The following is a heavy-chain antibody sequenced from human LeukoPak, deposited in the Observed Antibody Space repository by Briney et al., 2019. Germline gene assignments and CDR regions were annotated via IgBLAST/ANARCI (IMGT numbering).Heavy chain of an antibody. V-gene: IGHV4-4*07. CDR3: ARELLWFGDLSVFHRNTYYMDV. CDR1: GGSISSYF. Sequence: SETLSLTCTVSGGSISSYFCSWIRQPAGKGLEWIGRIFTSGSTNYNPSLKSRVTMSVDTSKNQFSLKLSSVTAADTAVYYCARELLWFGDLSVFHRNTYYMDVWGKGTTVTVSS. CDR2: IFTSGST. J-gene: IGHJ6*03. D-gene: IGHD3-10*01.